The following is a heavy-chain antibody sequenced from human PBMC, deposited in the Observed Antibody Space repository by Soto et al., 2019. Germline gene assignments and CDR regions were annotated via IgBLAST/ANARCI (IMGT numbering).Heavy chain of an antibody. Sequence: GGSRRRSCAASGCTFRTYAIHWVRQAPGKGLEWVAVISRDGSHKYYLDSVKGRFTISRDNSKDTVNLLMNSLRDDDSAMYYCARSRNSAVADSFDFWGQGTLVTVSS. CDR2: ISRDGSHK. CDR1: GCTFRTYA. J-gene: IGHJ4*02. CDR3: ARSRNSAVADSFDF. V-gene: IGHV3-30*04. D-gene: IGHD1-26*01.